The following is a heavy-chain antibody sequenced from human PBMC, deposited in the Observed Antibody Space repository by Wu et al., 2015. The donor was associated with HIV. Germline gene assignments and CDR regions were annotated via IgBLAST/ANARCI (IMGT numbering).Heavy chain of an antibody. D-gene: IGHD6-13*01. CDR2: ISLIFATS. CDR1: GGTFSSSA. CDR3: ARMPGPIAATALYFDS. Sequence: QVQLVQSGAEVKKPGSSVKVSCEASGGTFSSSAINWVRQAPGQGLEWMGRISLIFATSIYTQRFQGRVTITADESTSAVYMELSSLRSVDTAVYYCARMPGPIAATALYFDSWGQGTLVTVSS. V-gene: IGHV1-69*13. J-gene: IGHJ4*02.